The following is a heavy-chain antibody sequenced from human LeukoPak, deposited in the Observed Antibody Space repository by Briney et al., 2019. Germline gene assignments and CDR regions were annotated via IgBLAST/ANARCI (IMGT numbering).Heavy chain of an antibody. CDR1: GGSISSYY. D-gene: IGHD3-22*01. CDR3: ARDLAPSSGYYYGFDY. Sequence: SETLSLTCTVSGGSISSYYWSWIRQPPGKGLEWIGYIYYSGSTNYNSSLKSRVTISVDTSKNQFSLKLSSVTAADTAVYYCARDLAPSSGYYYGFDYWGQGTLVTVPS. V-gene: IGHV4-59*01. J-gene: IGHJ4*02. CDR2: IYYSGST.